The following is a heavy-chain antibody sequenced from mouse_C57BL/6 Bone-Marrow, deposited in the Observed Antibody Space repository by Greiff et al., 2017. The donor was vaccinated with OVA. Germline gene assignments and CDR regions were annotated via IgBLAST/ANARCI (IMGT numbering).Heavy chain of an antibody. CDR1: GYTFTSYW. J-gene: IGHJ1*03. CDR3: TRGRILTGTFLDV. V-gene: IGHV1-5*01. Sequence: VQLQQSGTVLARPGASVKMSCKTSGYTFTSYWLHWVKQRPGKGLEWIGALFPGNSDTSYHQKFKGKAKLTAVTSASTAYMELSSLTNEDSAVYYCTRGRILTGTFLDVWGTGTTVTVSS. D-gene: IGHD4-1*01. CDR2: LFPGNSDT.